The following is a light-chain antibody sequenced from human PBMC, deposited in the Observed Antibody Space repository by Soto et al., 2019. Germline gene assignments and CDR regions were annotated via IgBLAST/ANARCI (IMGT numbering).Light chain of an antibody. J-gene: IGKJ2*01. CDR2: DAS. CDR3: QQYPRLPFA. V-gene: IGKV3-20*01. Sequence: EIVLTQSPGTLSPSPGERATLSCRASQRISNSYLAWYQKKPGQAPRLLLYDASSRATGIPDRFSGSGSGTDFTLNISSLEPEDVAVYYCQQYPRLPFAFGQGTKVEIK. CDR1: QRISNSY.